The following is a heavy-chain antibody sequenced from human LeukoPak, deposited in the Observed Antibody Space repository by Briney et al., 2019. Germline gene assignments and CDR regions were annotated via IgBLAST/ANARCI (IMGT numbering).Heavy chain of an antibody. CDR2: IYTSGST. V-gene: IGHV4-61*05. D-gene: IGHD5-24*01. J-gene: IGHJ4*02. Sequence: SETLSLTCTVSNVSISSSDYYWGWIRQPPGKGLEWIGYIYTSGSTNYNPSLKSRVTISVDTSKNQFSLKLSSVTAADTAVYYCARGGDGYNYYFDYWGQGTLVTVSS. CDR1: NVSISSSDYY. CDR3: ARGGDGYNYYFDY.